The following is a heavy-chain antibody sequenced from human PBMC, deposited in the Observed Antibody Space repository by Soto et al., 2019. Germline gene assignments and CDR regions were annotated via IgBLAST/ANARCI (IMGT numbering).Heavy chain of an antibody. D-gene: IGHD3-3*01. J-gene: IGHJ4*02. CDR3: AKDFYDFWSGYHDY. V-gene: IGHV3-30*18. CDR2: ISYDGSNK. CDR1: GFTFSSYG. Sequence: PGGSLRLSCAASGFTFSSYGMHWVRQAPGKGLEWVAVISYDGSNKYYADSVKGRFTISRDNSKNTLYPQMNSLRAEDTAVYYCAKDFYDFWSGYHDYWGQGTLVTVSS.